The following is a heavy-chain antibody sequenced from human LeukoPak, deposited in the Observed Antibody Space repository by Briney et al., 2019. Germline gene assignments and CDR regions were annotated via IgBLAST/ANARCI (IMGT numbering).Heavy chain of an antibody. CDR2: INHSGST. J-gene: IGHJ3*02. CDR1: GGSFSGYY. D-gene: IGHD1-26*01. V-gene: IGHV4-34*01. CDR3: ASAWDTDAFDI. Sequence: NPSETLSLTCAVYGGSFSGYYWSWIRQPPGKGLEWIGEINHSGSTNYNPSLKSRVTISVDTSKNQFSLKLSSVTAADTAVYYCASAWDTDAFDIWGQGTMVTVSS.